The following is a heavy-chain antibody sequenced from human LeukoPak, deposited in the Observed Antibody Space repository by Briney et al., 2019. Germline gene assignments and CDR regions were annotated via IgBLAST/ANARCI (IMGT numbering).Heavy chain of an antibody. CDR3: ARGVYIAAAEYAY. V-gene: IGHV4-59*07. Sequence: SDPLSLTCSVSGLSLSRYYWSWLRQPPEQRLEGIGYIYYSGTTNYNPCLKSRVSISVDTSKNKFSLKLSSVTAADTAVYYCARGVYIAAAEYAYWGQGTLVTVSS. D-gene: IGHD6-13*01. CDR2: IYYSGTT. CDR1: GLSLSRYY. J-gene: IGHJ4*02.